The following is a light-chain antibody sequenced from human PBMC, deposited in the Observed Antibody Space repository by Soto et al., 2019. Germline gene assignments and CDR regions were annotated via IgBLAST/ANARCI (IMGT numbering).Light chain of an antibody. Sequence: DIQMTQSPSSLSASVGDRVTITCRASQSISTFLNWYQHTPGKAPKLLIYVASSLQSGVPSRFSGSGSGTDFTLTISSLQPEDFATYYCQQSYSVPYTFGQGTKLEI. J-gene: IGKJ2*01. V-gene: IGKV1-39*01. CDR1: QSISTF. CDR3: QQSYSVPYT. CDR2: VAS.